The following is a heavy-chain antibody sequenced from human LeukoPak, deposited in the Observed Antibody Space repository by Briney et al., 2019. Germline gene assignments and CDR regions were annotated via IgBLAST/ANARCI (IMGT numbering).Heavy chain of an antibody. CDR3: ARVVDSGTYPNAYDV. CDR2: INTNTGNP. CDR1: GSTFPTYA. Sequence: ASVKVSCKASGSTFPTYAMNWVRQAPGQGLEWMGWINTNTGNPTYAQGLTGRFVFSLDTSVSTAYLQISGLKAEDTAVYYCARVVDSGTYPNAYDVWGQGTLVTVSS. J-gene: IGHJ3*01. D-gene: IGHD1-26*01. V-gene: IGHV7-4-1*02.